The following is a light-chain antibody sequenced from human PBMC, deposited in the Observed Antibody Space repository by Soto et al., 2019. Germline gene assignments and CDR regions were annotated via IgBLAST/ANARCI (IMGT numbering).Light chain of an antibody. J-gene: IGKJ1*01. V-gene: IGKV1-13*02. CDR1: QGISSN. CDR3: QQYNSYSVT. CDR2: DAS. Sequence: ALQLTQSPSSLSASVGDRVTITCRASQGISSNLAWYQQKPGRAPKLLIYDASSLESGVPSRFSGSGSGTEFTLTISSLQPDDFATYYCQQYNSYSVTFGQGTKVEIK.